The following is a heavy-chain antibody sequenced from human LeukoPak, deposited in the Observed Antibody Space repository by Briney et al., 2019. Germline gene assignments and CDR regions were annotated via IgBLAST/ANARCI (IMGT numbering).Heavy chain of an antibody. D-gene: IGHD3-10*01. CDR3: ARHRPMVRGVIIGGWVDP. J-gene: IGHJ5*02. CDR1: GGSISSSSYY. Sequence: PSETLSLTCTVSGGSISSSSYYWGWIRQPPGKGLEWIGSIYYSGSTYYNPSLKSRVTISVDTSKNQFSLKLSSVTAADTAVYYCARHRPMVRGVIIGGWVDPWGQGTLVTVSS. V-gene: IGHV4-39*01. CDR2: IYYSGST.